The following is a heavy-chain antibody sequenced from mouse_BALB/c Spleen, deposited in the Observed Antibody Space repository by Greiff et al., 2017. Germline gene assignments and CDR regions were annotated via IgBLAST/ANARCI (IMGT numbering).Heavy chain of an antibody. CDR1: GYTFTDYA. CDR3: ARGSTTVDYAMDY. Sequence: VQLQQSGAELVRPGVSVKISCKGSGYTFTDYAMHWVKQSHAKSLEWIGVISTYYGDASYNQKFKGKATMTVDKSSSTAYMELARLTSEDSAIYYCARGSTTVDYAMDYWGQGTSVTVSS. D-gene: IGHD1-1*01. V-gene: IGHV1S137*01. J-gene: IGHJ4*01. CDR2: ISTYYGDA.